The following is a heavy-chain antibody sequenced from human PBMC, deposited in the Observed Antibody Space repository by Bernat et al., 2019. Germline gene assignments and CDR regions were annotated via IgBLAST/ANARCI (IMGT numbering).Heavy chain of an antibody. CDR2: IYSGGNT. Sequence: EVQLVETGGGLIQPGGSLGLSCAASGFTVSSNYMSWVRQAPGKGLEWVSVIYSGGNTYYADSVKGRFTISRDNSKNSLYLQMNGLRAEDTAVYYCARGDCSGGSCYSLYYWGQGTLVTVSS. D-gene: IGHD2-15*01. J-gene: IGHJ4*02. CDR1: GFTVSSNY. V-gene: IGHV3-53*05. CDR3: ARGDCSGGSCYSLYY.